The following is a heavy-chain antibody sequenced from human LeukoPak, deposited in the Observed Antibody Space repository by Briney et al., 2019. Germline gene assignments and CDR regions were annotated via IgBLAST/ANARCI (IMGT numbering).Heavy chain of an antibody. Sequence: SETLSLTCTVSGGSISSYYWSWIRQPPGKGLEWIGYIYYSGSTNYNPSLKSRVTISVDTSKNQFSLKLSSVTAADTAVYYCARPYYYDSRIDPWGQGTLVTVSS. CDR1: GGSISSYY. CDR2: IYYSGST. D-gene: IGHD3-22*01. J-gene: IGHJ5*02. CDR3: ARPYYYDSRIDP. V-gene: IGHV4-59*08.